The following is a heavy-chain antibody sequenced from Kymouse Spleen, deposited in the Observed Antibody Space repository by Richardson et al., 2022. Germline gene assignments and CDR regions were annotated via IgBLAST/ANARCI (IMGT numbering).Heavy chain of an antibody. J-gene: IGHJ6*02. CDR2: INSDGSST. CDR1: GFTFSSYW. Sequence: EVQLVESGGGLVQPGGSLRLSCAASGFTFSSYWMHWVRQAPGKGLVWVSRINSDGSSTSYADSVKGRFTISRDNAKNTLYLQMNSLRAEDTAVYYCARDYSSSWYHYYYYGMDVWGQGTTVTVSS. CDR3: ARDYSSSWYHYYYYGMDV. V-gene: IGHV3-74*01. D-gene: IGHD6-13*01.